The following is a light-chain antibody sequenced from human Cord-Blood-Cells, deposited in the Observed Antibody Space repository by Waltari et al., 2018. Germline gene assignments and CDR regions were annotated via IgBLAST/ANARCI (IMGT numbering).Light chain of an antibody. Sequence: SYELTQPPSVSVSPGQTARITCSGDALPKQYAYWYQQKPGQAPVLVIYKDSERPSGIPERFSGSSSWTTVTLTISGVQAEDEADYYCQSADSSGTIGVFGGGTKLTVL. CDR3: QSADSSGTIGV. J-gene: IGLJ3*02. V-gene: IGLV3-25*03. CDR2: KDS. CDR1: ALPKQY.